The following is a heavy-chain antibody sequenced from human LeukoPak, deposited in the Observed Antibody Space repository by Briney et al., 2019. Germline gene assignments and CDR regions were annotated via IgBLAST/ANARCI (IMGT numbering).Heavy chain of an antibody. CDR3: ARVVDHDYGDYYLDY. Sequence: PGGTLRLSCAASGFTFSSYGMSWVRQAPGKGQEWVSAISGSGGSTYYADSVKGRFTISRDNSKNTLYLQMNSLRAEDTAVYYCARVVDHDYGDYYLDYWGQGTLVTVSS. D-gene: IGHD4-17*01. V-gene: IGHV3-23*01. CDR2: ISGSGGST. CDR1: GFTFSSYG. J-gene: IGHJ4*02.